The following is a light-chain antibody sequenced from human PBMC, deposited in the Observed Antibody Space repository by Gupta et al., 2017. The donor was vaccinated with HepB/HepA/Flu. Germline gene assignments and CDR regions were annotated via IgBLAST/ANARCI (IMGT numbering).Light chain of an antibody. J-gene: IGKJ5*01. CDR1: QSVSTN. Sequence: EIVMTQSPDTLSVSPGERATLSCRASQSVSTNLAWYQQKPGQAPRLLIYGASSRATALPARFSGVASATDFTLTISILPSEDFAIYYCQRENDSPRTFGQGTRLEMK. CDR2: GAS. V-gene: IGKV3D-15*03. CDR3: QRENDSPRT.